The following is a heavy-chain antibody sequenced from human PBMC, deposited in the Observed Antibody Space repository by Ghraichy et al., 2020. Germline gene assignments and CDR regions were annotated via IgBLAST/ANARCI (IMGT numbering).Heavy chain of an antibody. J-gene: IGHJ6*02. D-gene: IGHD3-22*01. CDR1: GGSISSYY. CDR3: ARAESPSGYYYGYYGMDV. CDR2: IYYSGST. Sequence: SETLSLTCTVSGGSISSYYWSWIRQPPGKGLEWIGYIYYSGSTNYNPSLKSRVTISVDTSKNQFSLKLSSVTAADTAVYYCARAESPSGYYYGYYGMDVWGQGTTVTVSS. V-gene: IGHV4-59*01.